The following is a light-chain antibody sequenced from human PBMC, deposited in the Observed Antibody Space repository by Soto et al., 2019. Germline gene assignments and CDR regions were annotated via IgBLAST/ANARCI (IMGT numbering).Light chain of an antibody. V-gene: IGLV1-44*01. CDR3: AAWDDSLNGPV. Sequence: QPVLTQPPSASGTPGQRVTISCSGSSSNIGSNAVNWYQQLPGTAPKLLIYNSNQRPSGVPDRFSGSKSGTSASLAISGLQSEDEADYNCAAWDDSLNGPVFGGGTKLTVL. J-gene: IGLJ3*02. CDR1: SSNIGSNA. CDR2: NSN.